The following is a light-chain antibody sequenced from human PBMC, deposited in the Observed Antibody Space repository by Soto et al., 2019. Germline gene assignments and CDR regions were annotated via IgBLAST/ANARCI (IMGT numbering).Light chain of an antibody. Sequence: DIVMTQSPLSLPVTPGEPASISCRSSQSLLHSNGYNYLDWYLQKPGQSPQLLIYLGSNRASGVPDRFSGSGSGTDVTLKISRGEAEDVGVYYCMQDLQTPYTFGQGTKREIQ. CDR3: MQDLQTPYT. CDR2: LGS. CDR1: QSLLHSNGYNY. V-gene: IGKV2-28*01. J-gene: IGKJ2*01.